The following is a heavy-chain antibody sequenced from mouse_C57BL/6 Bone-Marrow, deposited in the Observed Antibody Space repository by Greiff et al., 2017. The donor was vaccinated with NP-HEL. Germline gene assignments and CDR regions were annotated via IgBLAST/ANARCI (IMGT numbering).Heavy chain of an antibody. D-gene: IGHD2-4*01. J-gene: IGHJ3*01. Sequence: QVQLQQPGTELVKPGASVKLSCKASGYTFTSYWMHWVKQRPGQGLEWIGNINPSNGGTNYNEKFKSKATLTVDKSSSTAYMQLRSLTSEDSAVYYCARSIYYDYDVRFAYGGQGTRVTVSA. CDR1: GYTFTSYW. V-gene: IGHV1-53*01. CDR2: INPSNGGT. CDR3: ARSIYYDYDVRFAY.